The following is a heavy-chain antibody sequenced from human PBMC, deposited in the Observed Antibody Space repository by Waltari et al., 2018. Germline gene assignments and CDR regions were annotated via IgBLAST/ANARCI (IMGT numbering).Heavy chain of an antibody. CDR3: ARDVAGQGWEYYFDY. J-gene: IGHJ4*02. V-gene: IGHV3-21*01. CDR1: GFTSSSYS. D-gene: IGHD2-15*01. CDR2: ISSGSSYI. Sequence: EVQLVESGGGLVKPGGYLRLSCAASGFTSSSYSMNWVRQVPGKGLEWVSSISSGSSYIYYADSVKGRFTISRDNAKNSLYLQMNSLRAEDTAVYYCARDVAGQGWEYYFDYWGQGTLVTVSS.